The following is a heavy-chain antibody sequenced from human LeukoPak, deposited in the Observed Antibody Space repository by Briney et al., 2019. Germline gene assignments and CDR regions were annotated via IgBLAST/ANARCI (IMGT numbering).Heavy chain of an antibody. CDR1: DGSISNYF. D-gene: IGHD3-9*01. J-gene: IGHJ4*02. CDR2: ISYSGSI. CDR3: ARSVPRGYDILTGYYPLPSSFDY. V-gene: IGHV4-59*01. Sequence: PSETLSLTCTVSDGSISNYFWSWIRQAPGKGLEWIGYISYSGSINYNPPLKSRVTISVDTSKNQFSLKLSSVTAADTAVYYCARSVPRGYDILTGYYPLPSSFDYWGQGTLVTVSS.